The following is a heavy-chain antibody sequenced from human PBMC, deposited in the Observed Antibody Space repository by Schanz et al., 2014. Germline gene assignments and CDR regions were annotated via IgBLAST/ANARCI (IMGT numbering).Heavy chain of an antibody. Sequence: QVQLVQSGAEVMKPGASVKVSCKASGYPFSNYGISWLRQAPGQGFEWMAWMSYNGNTKYAQSLQGRVTVTRDTSTSTSYMELRSLTSDDTAVYYCARDVPINDYWGQGTPVTVSS. J-gene: IGHJ4*02. CDR2: MSYNGNT. D-gene: IGHD2-2*01. V-gene: IGHV1-18*01. CDR3: ARDVPINDY. CDR1: GYPFSNYG.